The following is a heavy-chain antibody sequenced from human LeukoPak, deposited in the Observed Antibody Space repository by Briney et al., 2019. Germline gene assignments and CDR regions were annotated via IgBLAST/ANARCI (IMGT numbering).Heavy chain of an antibody. CDR2: INPSGGST. V-gene: IGHV1-46*01. CDR1: GYTFTSYY. Sequence: GASVKVSCKASGYTFTSYYMHWVRQAPGQGLEWMGIINPSGGSTSYAQKFQGRVTMTRDMSTSTVYMELSSLRSEDTAVYYCARVYFSGGWRADAFDIWGQGTMVTVSS. D-gene: IGHD2-15*01. CDR3: ARVYFSGGWRADAFDI. J-gene: IGHJ3*02.